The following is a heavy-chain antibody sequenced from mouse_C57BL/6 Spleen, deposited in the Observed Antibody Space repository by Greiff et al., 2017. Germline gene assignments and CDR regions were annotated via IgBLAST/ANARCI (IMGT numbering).Heavy chain of an antibody. CDR3: ARGYYGNYAMDY. V-gene: IGHV1-63*01. CDR1: GYTFTNYW. CDR2: IYPGGGYT. D-gene: IGHD1-1*01. Sequence: VQLQQSGAELVRPGTSVKMSCKASGYTFTNYWIGWAKQRPGHGLEWIGDIYPGGGYTNYNEKFKGKATLTADKSSSPAYMQFSSLTSEDSAIYYCARGYYGNYAMDYWGQGTSVTVSS. J-gene: IGHJ4*01.